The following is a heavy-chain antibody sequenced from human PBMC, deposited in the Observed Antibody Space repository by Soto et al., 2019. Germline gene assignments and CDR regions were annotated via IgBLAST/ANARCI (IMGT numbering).Heavy chain of an antibody. CDR1: GFTFSSYA. J-gene: IGHJ4*02. Sequence: GGSLRLSCAASGFTFSSYAMSWVRQAPGKGLEWVSAISGSGGSTYYADSVKGRFTISRENSKNTLYLQMNSLRSEDTAVYYCARVDSSGCYYVRDLYYLDYWGQATLVTVSS. CDR2: ISGSGGST. CDR3: ARVDSSGCYYVRDLYYLDY. D-gene: IGHD3-22*01. V-gene: IGHV3-23*01.